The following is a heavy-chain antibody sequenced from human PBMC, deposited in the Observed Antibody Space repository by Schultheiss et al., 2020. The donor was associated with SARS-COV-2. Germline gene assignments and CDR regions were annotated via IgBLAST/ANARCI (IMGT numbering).Heavy chain of an antibody. V-gene: IGHV3-23*01. CDR1: GFTFSSYG. Sequence: GGSLRLSCAASGFTFSSYGMHWVRQAPGKGLEWVSAISGSGGSTNYADSVKGRFTISRDNSKNTLYLQMNSLRPEDTAVYFCAKGRGACYSIGYGGICNFDYWGQGTLVTVSS. CDR2: ISGSGGST. D-gene: IGHD1-26*01. CDR3: AKGRGACYSIGYGGICNFDY. J-gene: IGHJ4*02.